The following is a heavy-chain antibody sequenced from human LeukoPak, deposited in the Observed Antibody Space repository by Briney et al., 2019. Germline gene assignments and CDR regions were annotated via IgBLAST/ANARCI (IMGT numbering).Heavy chain of an antibody. CDR3: ARLVYYDSSGYYDYFDS. V-gene: IGHV4-30-4*01. Sequence: PSETLSLTCTVSGGSITSGDRYWSWLRQPPGRGLEWIGYIYYSGSTYFNPSLKSRVTISVDTSKNQFSLRLSSVTAADTAVYYCARLVYYDSSGYYDYFDSWGQGTLVTVSS. D-gene: IGHD3-22*01. CDR2: IYYSGST. CDR1: GGSITSGDRY. J-gene: IGHJ4*02.